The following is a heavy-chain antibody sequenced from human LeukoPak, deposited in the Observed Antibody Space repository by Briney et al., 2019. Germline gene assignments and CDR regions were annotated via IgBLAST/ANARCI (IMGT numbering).Heavy chain of an antibody. V-gene: IGHV4-61*01. CDR1: GGSVSSCTYY. CDR2: IYYSGST. CDR3: ARDRVRGNSNPFFDY. Sequence: SETLSLTCTVSGGSVSSCTYYWSWIRQPPGKGLEWIGYIYYSGSTNYNPSLKSRVTISVDTSKNQFSLKLSSVTAADTAVYYCARDRVRGNSNPFFDYWGQGTLVTVSS. J-gene: IGHJ4*02. D-gene: IGHD4-11*01.